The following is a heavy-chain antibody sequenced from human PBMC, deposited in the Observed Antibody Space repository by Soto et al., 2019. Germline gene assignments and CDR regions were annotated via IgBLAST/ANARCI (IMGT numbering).Heavy chain of an antibody. CDR3: ARKLRYYGSGSYRYYFDY. D-gene: IGHD3-10*01. CDR1: GGYFSGYY. V-gene: IGHV4-34*01. CDR2: INHSGST. Sequence: SETLSLTCAVYGGYFSGYYWSWIRPPPGKGLEWIGEINHSGSTNYNPSLKSRVTISVDTSKNQFSLKLSSVTAADTAVYYCARKLRYYGSGSYRYYFDYWGQGTLVTVSS. J-gene: IGHJ4*02.